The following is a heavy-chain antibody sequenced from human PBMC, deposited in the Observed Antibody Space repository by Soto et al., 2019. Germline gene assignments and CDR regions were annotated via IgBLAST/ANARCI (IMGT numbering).Heavy chain of an antibody. J-gene: IGHJ4*02. CDR3: ARDGIYDGRGYYGYYFDY. CDR2: ISYDGTYK. V-gene: IGHV3-30-3*01. D-gene: IGHD3-22*01. CDR1: AFTFRNYA. Sequence: QVQLVESGGGVVQPGRSLRLSCAASAFTFRNYAMHWVRQAPGKGLEWVAVISYDGTYKYYADSVKGRFTISRDKSKNTLYLQMSSLRAEETDVSDCARDGIYDGRGYYGYYFDYWGQGSLVTVSS.